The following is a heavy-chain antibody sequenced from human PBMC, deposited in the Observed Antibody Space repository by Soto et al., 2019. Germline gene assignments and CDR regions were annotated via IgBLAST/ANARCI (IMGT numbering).Heavy chain of an antibody. V-gene: IGHV3-23*01. J-gene: IGHJ6*02. D-gene: IGHD3-10*01. CDR1: GFTFSSYA. CDR2: ISGSGGST. Sequence: GGSLRLSCAASGFTFSSYAMSWVRQAPGKGLEWVSAISGSGGSTYYADSVKGRFTISRDNSKNTLYLQMNSLRAEDTAVYYCAKDHLVVCFGGLDVWGHGATVTVSS. CDR3: AKDHLVVCFGGLDV.